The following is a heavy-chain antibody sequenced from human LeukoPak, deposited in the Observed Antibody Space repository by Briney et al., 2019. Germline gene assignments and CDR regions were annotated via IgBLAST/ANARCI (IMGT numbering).Heavy chain of an antibody. D-gene: IGHD6-13*01. Sequence: PSETLSLTCTVSGGSISSYYWSWIRQPAGKGLEWIGRVYTSGSTNYNPSLKSRVTMSVDTSKNQFSLKLSSVTAADTAVYYCARDSPSSSQNNFDYWGQGTLVTVSS. J-gene: IGHJ4*02. CDR2: VYTSGST. CDR3: ARDSPSSSQNNFDY. V-gene: IGHV4-4*07. CDR1: GGSISSYY.